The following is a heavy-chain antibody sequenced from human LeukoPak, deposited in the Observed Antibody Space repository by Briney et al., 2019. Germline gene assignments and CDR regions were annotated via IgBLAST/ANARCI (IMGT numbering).Heavy chain of an antibody. D-gene: IGHD5-18*01. J-gene: IGHJ4*02. CDR1: GFTLSNYN. Sequence: GGSLRLSCAASGFTLSNYNMNWVRQAPGKGLEWVSYISSSSSTIYYADSVKGRFTISRDNAKNSLYLQMNSLRAEDTAVYYCARDGGGYSYGFDYWGQGTLVTVSS. V-gene: IGHV3-48*01. CDR2: ISSSSSTI. CDR3: ARDGGGYSYGFDY.